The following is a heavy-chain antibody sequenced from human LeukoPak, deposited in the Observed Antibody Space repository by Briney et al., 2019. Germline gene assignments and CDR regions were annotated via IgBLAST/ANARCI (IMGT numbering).Heavy chain of an antibody. CDR2: IKQDGSEK. J-gene: IGHJ4*02. Sequence: GGPLSLSCEASGFTLRGFLMSWVRRIPGKGRDWVANIKQDGSEKYYADALKGRFTISRDNTKNSVSLQMNSLIVEGTAVYYCARAGSNWNYVYWGQGTLVTVSS. CDR3: ARAGSNWNYVY. CDR1: GFTLRGFL. D-gene: IGHD1-7*01. V-gene: IGHV3-7*01.